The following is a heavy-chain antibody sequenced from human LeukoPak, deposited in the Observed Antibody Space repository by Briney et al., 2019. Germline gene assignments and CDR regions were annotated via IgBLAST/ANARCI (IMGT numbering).Heavy chain of an antibody. CDR1: GFSFASYE. CDR3: ARESAAAGLFDY. D-gene: IGHD6-13*01. V-gene: IGHV3-23*01. Sequence: PGGSLRLSCAASGFSFASYEMNWVRQAPGKGLEWVSGISGSGGSTYYAGSVKGRFTISRDNSKNTLYLQMNSLRAEDTAVYYCARESAAAGLFDYWGQGTLVTVSS. J-gene: IGHJ4*02. CDR2: ISGSGGST.